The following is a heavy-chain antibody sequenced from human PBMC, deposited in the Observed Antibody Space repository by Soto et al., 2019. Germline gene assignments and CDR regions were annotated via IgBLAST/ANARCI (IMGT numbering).Heavy chain of an antibody. V-gene: IGHV1-3*01. CDR3: AREVRGLAVAGMEWFDP. D-gene: IGHD6-19*01. CDR1: GYTFTSYA. J-gene: IGHJ5*02. Sequence: ASVKVSCKASGYTFTSYAMHWVRQAPGQRLEWMGWINAGNGNTKYSQKFQGRVTITRDTSASTAYMELSSLRSEDTAVYYCAREVRGLAVAGMEWFDPWGQGTLVTVSS. CDR2: INAGNGNT.